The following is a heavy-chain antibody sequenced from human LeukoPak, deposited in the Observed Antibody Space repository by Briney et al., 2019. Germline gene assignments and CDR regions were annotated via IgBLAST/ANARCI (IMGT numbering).Heavy chain of an antibody. J-gene: IGHJ4*02. D-gene: IGHD4-23*01. CDR3: ARAGYGGNLDY. CDR2: IYYSGST. CDR1: GGSISSSSYY. Sequence: PSETLSLTCTVSGGSISSSSYYWGWIRQPPGKGLEWIVSIYYSGSTYYNPSLKSRVTISVYTSKNQFSLKLSSVTAADTAVYYCARAGYGGNLDYWGQGTLVTVSS. V-gene: IGHV4-39*07.